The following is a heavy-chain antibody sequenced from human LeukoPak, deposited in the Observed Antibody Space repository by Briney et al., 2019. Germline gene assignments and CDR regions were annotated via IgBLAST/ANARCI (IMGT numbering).Heavy chain of an antibody. CDR1: AFTFSSYA. Sequence: PGGSLRLSCAASAFTFSSYAMSWVRQAPGKGLEWVSAVSGSGGNTYYADSVKGRFTISRDNSKNTLYLQMNSLGADYTASYYCAKTLRESSGREYFDLWGRGTLVTVSS. CDR3: AKTLRESSGREYFDL. D-gene: IGHD6-19*01. V-gene: IGHV3-23*01. CDR2: VSGSGGNT. J-gene: IGHJ2*01.